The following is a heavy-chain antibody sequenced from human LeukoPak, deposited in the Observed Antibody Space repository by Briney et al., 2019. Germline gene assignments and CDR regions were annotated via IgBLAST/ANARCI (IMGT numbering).Heavy chain of an antibody. CDR2: IWYDGSNK. V-gene: IGHV3-33*06. CDR3: AKDLWRDSSSSTPFDY. Sequence: PGGSLRLSCAASGFTFSSYGMHWVRQAPGKGLEWVAVIWYDGSNKYYADSVKGRFTISRDNSKNTLYLQMNSLRAEDTAVYYCAKDLWRDSSSSTPFDYWGQGPLVTVSS. CDR1: GFTFSSYG. J-gene: IGHJ4*02. D-gene: IGHD6-6*01.